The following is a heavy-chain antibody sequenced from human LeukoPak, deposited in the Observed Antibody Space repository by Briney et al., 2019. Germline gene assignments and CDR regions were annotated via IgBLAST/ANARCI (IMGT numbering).Heavy chain of an antibody. CDR2: ISGSGGST. CDR3: AKDEPTTVTTLPYYYYYGMDV. CDR1: GFTFSSYA. V-gene: IGHV3-23*01. D-gene: IGHD4-11*01. J-gene: IGHJ6*02. Sequence: GASLLLSCAASGFTFSSYAMSWVRPAPGKGLEWVSAISGSGGSTYYADSVKGRFTISRDNSKNTLYLQMNSLRAEDTAVYYCAKDEPTTVTTLPYYYYYGMDVWGQGTTVTVSS.